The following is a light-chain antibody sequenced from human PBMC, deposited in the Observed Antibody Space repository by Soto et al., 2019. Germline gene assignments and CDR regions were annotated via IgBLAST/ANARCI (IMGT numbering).Light chain of an antibody. CDR2: AAS. J-gene: IGKJ2*01. V-gene: IGKV3-15*01. Sequence: EIVMSQSPATLSVSPGERATLSCRASQSIRNNLAWYQQKPGQAPRLLIYAASTRPAGVPARFSGTGSGTEFTLTITSLQSEDFAVYYCQQYDTYMYAFGQGTTLEI. CDR1: QSIRNN. CDR3: QQYDTYMYA.